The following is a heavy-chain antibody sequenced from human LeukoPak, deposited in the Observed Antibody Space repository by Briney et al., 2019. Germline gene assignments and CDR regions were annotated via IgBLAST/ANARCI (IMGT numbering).Heavy chain of an antibody. CDR1: GFTFSSYG. CDR3: ARDFED. CDR2: IYSGGST. V-gene: IGHV3-53*01. J-gene: IGHJ4*02. Sequence: GGSLRLSCAASGFTFSSYGMHWVRQAPGKGLEWVSVIYSGGSTYYADSVKGRFTISRDNSKNTLYLQMNSLRAEDTAVYYCARDFEDWGQGTLVTVSS.